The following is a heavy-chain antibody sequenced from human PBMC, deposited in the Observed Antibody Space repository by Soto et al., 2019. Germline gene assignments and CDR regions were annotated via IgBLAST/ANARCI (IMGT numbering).Heavy chain of an antibody. J-gene: IGHJ6*02. Sequence: VRHAPGQGLEWMGWISAYNGNTNYAQKLQGRVTMTTDTSTSTAYMELRSLRSDDTAVYYCARCYYGSGSYYIYYYYGMDVWGQGTTVTVSS. V-gene: IGHV1-18*01. CDR2: ISAYNGNT. CDR3: ARCYYGSGSYYIYYYYGMDV. D-gene: IGHD3-10*01.